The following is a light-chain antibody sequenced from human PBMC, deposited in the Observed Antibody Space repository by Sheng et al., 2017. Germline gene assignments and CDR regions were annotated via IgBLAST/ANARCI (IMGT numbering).Light chain of an antibody. V-gene: IGKV1-9*01. CDR2: GAS. Sequence: DIQLTQSPSFLSASVGDRVTITCRANQDISTYLAWYQQIPGKAPKLLIYGASTLHGGVPSRFSGSGSGTEFTLTISSLQVEDFATYYCQQLDRYPPTFARVTKLEIK. J-gene: IGKJ1*01. CDR1: QDISTY. CDR3: QQLDRYPPT.